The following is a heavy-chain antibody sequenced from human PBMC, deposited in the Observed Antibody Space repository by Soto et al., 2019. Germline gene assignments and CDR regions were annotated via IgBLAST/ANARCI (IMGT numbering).Heavy chain of an antibody. Sequence: PGGSLRLSCAASGFTFSSYWMSWVRQAPGKGLEWVANIKQDGSEKYYVDSVKGRFTISRDNAKNSLYLLVNSLRAEDTAVYYCARDPNGDYYFDFWGQGTLVTVSS. CDR3: ARDPNGDYYFDF. CDR2: IKQDGSEK. D-gene: IGHD4-17*01. CDR1: GFTFSSYW. J-gene: IGHJ4*02. V-gene: IGHV3-7*01.